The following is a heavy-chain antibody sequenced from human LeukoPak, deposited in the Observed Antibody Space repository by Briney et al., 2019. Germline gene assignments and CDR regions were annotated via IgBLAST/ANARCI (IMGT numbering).Heavy chain of an antibody. Sequence: SETLSLTCTVSGDSITSINHHWGWIRQPPGKGLEWIGEINHSGSTSYNPSLKSRVTISVDTSKNQFSLKLSSVTAADTAVYYCARLPWYSSSPDFDYWGQGTLVTVSS. CDR1: GDSITSINHH. V-gene: IGHV4-39*07. CDR3: ARLPWYSSSPDFDY. CDR2: INHSGST. D-gene: IGHD6-6*01. J-gene: IGHJ4*02.